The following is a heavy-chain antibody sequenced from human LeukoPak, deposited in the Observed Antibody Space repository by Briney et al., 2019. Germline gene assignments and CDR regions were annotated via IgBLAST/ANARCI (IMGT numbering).Heavy chain of an antibody. CDR2: IYTSGST. D-gene: IGHD1-26*01. CDR3: ARAVGATPYFDY. V-gene: IGHV4-61*02. J-gene: IGHJ4*02. CDR1: GGSISSGSYY. Sequence: SETLSLTCTVSGGSISSGSYYWSWIWQPAEKGLEWIGRIYTSGSTNYNPSLKSRVTISVDTSKNQFSLKLSSVTAADTAVYYCARAVGATPYFDYWGQGTLVTVSS.